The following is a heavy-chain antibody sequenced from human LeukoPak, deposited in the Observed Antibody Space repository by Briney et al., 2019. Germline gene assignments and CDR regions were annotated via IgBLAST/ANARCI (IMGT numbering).Heavy chain of an antibody. CDR3: ARAGMTTVSPWGFDP. D-gene: IGHD4-17*01. J-gene: IGHJ5*02. Sequence: SETLSLTCTVSGGSISSSSYYWGWIRQPPGKGLEWIGSIYYSGSTYYNPSLKSRLTISVDTPKNQFSLKLSSVTAADTAVYYCARAGMTTVSPWGFDPWGQGTLVTVSS. V-gene: IGHV4-39*07. CDR2: IYYSGST. CDR1: GGSISSSSYY.